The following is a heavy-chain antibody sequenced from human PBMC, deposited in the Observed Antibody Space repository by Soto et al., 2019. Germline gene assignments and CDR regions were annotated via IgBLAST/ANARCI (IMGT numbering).Heavy chain of an antibody. CDR2: ISSSSSTI. V-gene: IGHV3-48*01. Sequence: PGGSLRLSCAASGFTFSSYSMNWVRQAPGKGLEWVSYISSSSSTIYYADSVKGRFTISRDNAKNSLYLQMNSLRAEDTAVYYSGSTYYDPSLKSRVTISVDTSKNQFSLKLSSVTAADTAVYYCAREPYYYDSSGYYRGGPVNRWFDPWGQGTLVTVSS. CDR1: GFTFSSYS. CDR3: GSTYYDPSLKSRVTISVDTSKNQFSLKLSSVTAADTAVYYCAREPYYYDSSGYYRGGPVNRWFDP. D-gene: IGHD2-21*02. J-gene: IGHJ5*02.